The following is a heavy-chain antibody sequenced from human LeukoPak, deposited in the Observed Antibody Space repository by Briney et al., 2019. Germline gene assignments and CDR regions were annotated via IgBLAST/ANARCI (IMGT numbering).Heavy chain of an antibody. D-gene: IGHD2-15*01. Sequence: GGSLRLSCAASGFTFSSYSMNWVRQAPGKGLEWVSSISSSSSYIYYADSVKGRFTISRDNAKNSLYLQMNSLRAEDKAVYYCARDLGYCSGGSCYRDAGMLDYWGQGTLVTVSS. CDR3: ARDLGYCSGGSCYRDAGMLDY. J-gene: IGHJ4*02. CDR2: ISSSSSYI. V-gene: IGHV3-21*01. CDR1: GFTFSSYS.